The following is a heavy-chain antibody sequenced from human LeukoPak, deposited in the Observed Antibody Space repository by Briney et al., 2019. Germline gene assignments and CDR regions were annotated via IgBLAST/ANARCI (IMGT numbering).Heavy chain of an antibody. CDR3: ARVPYCSSTSCPFSYYYYMDV. V-gene: IGHV3-21*01. J-gene: IGHJ6*03. D-gene: IGHD2-2*01. CDR1: GFTFSSYS. Sequence: PGGSLRLSCAASGFTFSSYSMNGVPKAPGKGLEWVSSISSSSSYIYYADSVKGRFTISRDNAKNSLYLQMNSLRAEDTAVYYCARVPYCSSTSCPFSYYYYMDVWGKGTTVTVSS. CDR2: ISSSSSYI.